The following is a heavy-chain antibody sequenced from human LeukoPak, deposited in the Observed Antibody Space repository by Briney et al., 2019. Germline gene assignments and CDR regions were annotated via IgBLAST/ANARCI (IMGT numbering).Heavy chain of an antibody. J-gene: IGHJ6*03. CDR2: INSDGSST. V-gene: IGHV3-74*01. CDR3: AKGPTYYYYMDV. CDR1: GFTFSSYE. Sequence: GGSLRLSCAASGFTFSSYEMNWVRQAPGKGLVWVSRINSDGSSTSYADSVKGRFTISRDNAKNSLYLQMNSLRAEDMALYYCAKGPTYYYYMDVWGKGTTVTVSS.